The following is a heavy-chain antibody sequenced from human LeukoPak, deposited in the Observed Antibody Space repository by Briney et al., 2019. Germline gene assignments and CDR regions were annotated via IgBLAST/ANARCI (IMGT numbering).Heavy chain of an antibody. CDR1: GFTFSSYK. CDR3: AKDFQAARRGDY. J-gene: IGHJ4*02. CDR2: ISSSSSYI. V-gene: IGHV3-21*01. Sequence: GGSLRLPCAASGFTFSSYKMNWVRQAPGKGLEWVSSISSSSSYIYYADSVKGRFTISRDNAKNSLYLQMNSLRAEDTAVYYCAKDFQAARRGDYWGQGTLVTVSS. D-gene: IGHD6-6*01.